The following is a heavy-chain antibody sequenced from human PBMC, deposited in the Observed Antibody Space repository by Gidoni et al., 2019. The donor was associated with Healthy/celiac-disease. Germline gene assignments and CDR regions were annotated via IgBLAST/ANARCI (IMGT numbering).Heavy chain of an antibody. CDR2: IYDSGST. CDR1: GGSISSSSYY. CDR3: ARQALSYSSSWYYFDY. Sequence: QLQLQESGPGLVKPSETLSLTCTVSGGSISSSSYYWGWTRQPQGKGLEWIGSIYDSGSTYYNPSLKSRVTISVDTSKNQFSLKLSSVTAADTAVYYCARQALSYSSSWYYFDYWGQGTLVTVSS. J-gene: IGHJ4*02. V-gene: IGHV4-39*01. D-gene: IGHD6-13*01.